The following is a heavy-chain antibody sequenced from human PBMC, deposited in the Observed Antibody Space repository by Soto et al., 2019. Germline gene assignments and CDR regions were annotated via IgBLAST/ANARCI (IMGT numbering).Heavy chain of an antibody. J-gene: IGHJ5*02. V-gene: IGHV4-39*01. CDR2: IYYSGST. CDR3: ASHQLLFWFDP. D-gene: IGHD2-2*01. Sequence: QLQLQESGPGLVKPSETLSLTCTVSGGSISSSSYYWGWIRQPPGKGLEWIGSIYYSGSTYYNPSLKSRVTLSVDTSKNQFSLKLSSVTAADTAVYYCASHQLLFWFDPWGQGTLVTVSS. CDR1: GGSISSSSYY.